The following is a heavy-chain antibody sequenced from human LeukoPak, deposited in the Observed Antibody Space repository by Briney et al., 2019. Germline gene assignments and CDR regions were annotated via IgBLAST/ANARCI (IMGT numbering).Heavy chain of an antibody. J-gene: IGHJ4*02. CDR2: IYHSGST. Sequence: SETLSLTCTVSGYSISSGYYWGWIRQPPGKGLEWIGSIYHSGSTYYNPSLKSRVTISVDTSKNQFYLKLSSVTAADTAVYYCARASNYYDSSGYWGYFDYWGQGTLVTVSS. CDR3: ARASNYYDSSGYWGYFDY. V-gene: IGHV4-38-2*02. D-gene: IGHD3-22*01. CDR1: GYSISSGYY.